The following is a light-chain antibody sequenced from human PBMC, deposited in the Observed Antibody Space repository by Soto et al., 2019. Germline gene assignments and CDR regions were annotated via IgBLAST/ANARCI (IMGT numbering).Light chain of an antibody. CDR1: SSNIGSNT. CDR3: AAWDDSLNGLV. CDR2: NIN. Sequence: QSVLTQPPSASGTPGQRVTISCSGSSSNIGSNTVNWYQQLPGTAPKLLIYNINQRPSGVPDRFSGSKSGTSASLAISGLQSEDEADYYCAAWDDSLNGLVFGTGTKVTVL. V-gene: IGLV1-44*01. J-gene: IGLJ1*01.